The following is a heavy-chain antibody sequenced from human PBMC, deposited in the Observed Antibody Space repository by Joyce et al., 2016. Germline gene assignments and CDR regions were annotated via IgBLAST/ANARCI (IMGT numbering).Heavy chain of an antibody. CDR3: ARGETATGFDY. V-gene: IGHV4-34*01. D-gene: IGHD5-18*01. Sequence: QVQLQQWGAGLLKPSETLSLPCAVYGGSFSVYYWSWIRQPPGKGLEWIGEINHSGSTNYNPSLKSRVTISVDTSKNQFSLKVNSVTAADTALYYCARGETATGFDYWGQGTLVTVSS. J-gene: IGHJ4*02. CDR1: GGSFSVYY. CDR2: INHSGST.